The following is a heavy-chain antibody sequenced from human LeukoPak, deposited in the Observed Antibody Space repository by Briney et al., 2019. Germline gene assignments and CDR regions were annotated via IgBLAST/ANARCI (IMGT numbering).Heavy chain of an antibody. D-gene: IGHD5-18*01. J-gene: IGHJ4*02. Sequence: PGGSLRLSCAASGFTFSSYEMNWVRQAPGKGLEWVSYISSSGSTIYYADSVKGRFTISRDNAKSSLYLQMNSLRAEDTAVYYCASPSNVDTSAFDYWGQGTLVTVSS. V-gene: IGHV3-48*03. CDR3: ASPSNVDTSAFDY. CDR2: ISSSGSTI. CDR1: GFTFSSYE.